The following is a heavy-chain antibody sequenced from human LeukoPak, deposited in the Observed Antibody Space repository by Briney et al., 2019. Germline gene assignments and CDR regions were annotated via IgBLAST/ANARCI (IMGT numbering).Heavy chain of an antibody. Sequence: GGSLRLSCAASGFIFSTYSMNWVRQAPGKGLEWVGFIRSKAYGGTTEYAASVKGRFTISRDDSKSIAYLQMNSLKTEDTAVYYCTRAMVRGVAHAFDIWGQGTMVTVSS. CDR3: TRAMVRGVAHAFDI. CDR1: GFIFSTYS. CDR2: IRSKAYGGTT. J-gene: IGHJ3*02. D-gene: IGHD3-10*01. V-gene: IGHV3-49*04.